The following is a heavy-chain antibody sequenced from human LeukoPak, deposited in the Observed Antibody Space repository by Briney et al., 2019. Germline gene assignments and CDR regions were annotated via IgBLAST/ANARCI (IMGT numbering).Heavy chain of an antibody. CDR1: GFTFSDYY. Sequence: PGGSLRLSCAASGFTFSDYYMSWIRRPPGKGLEWIGQIKERGDTKYSPSLESRVAISVATSKTPISLRLTSATAADTAVYYCARGQYSGGWHGGRRVYSYYMDVWGKGTTVTVSS. CDR2: IKERGDT. CDR3: ARGQYSGGWHGGRRVYSYYMDV. J-gene: IGHJ6*03. D-gene: IGHD6-19*01. V-gene: IGHV4-34*01.